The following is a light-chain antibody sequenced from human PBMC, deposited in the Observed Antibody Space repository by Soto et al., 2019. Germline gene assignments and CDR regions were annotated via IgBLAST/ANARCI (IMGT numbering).Light chain of an antibody. J-gene: IGKJ2*01. Sequence: DIQMTQSPSTLSASVGDRVTITCRARQNIVNWLAWYQQKPGKAPNLLIYKTSTLQRGVPSRFSRIGYATELTLTIRSMQLPDFARYYCNQYQSQPMYASGQGTKMDTK. V-gene: IGKV1-5*03. CDR3: NQYQSQPMYA. CDR1: QNIVNW. CDR2: KTS.